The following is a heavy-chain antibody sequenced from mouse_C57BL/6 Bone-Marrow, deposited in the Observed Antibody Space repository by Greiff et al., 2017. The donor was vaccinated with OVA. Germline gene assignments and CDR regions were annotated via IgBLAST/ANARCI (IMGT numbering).Heavy chain of an antibody. V-gene: IGHV1-84*01. D-gene: IGHD1-1*01. CDR3: ENYYGSSAMDY. CDR1: GYTFTDYY. J-gene: IGHJ4*01. CDR2: IYPGSGNT. Sequence: VVKPGASVKISCKASGYTFTDYYINWVKQRPGQGLEWIGWIYPGSGNTKYNEKFKGKATLTVDTSSSTAYMQLSSLTSEDSAVYFCENYYGSSAMDYWGQGTSVTVSS.